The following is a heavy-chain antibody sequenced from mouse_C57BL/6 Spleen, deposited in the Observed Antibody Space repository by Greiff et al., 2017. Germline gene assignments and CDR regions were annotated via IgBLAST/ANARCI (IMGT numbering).Heavy chain of an antibody. D-gene: IGHD2-3*01. CDR2: ISSGGSYT. J-gene: IGHJ4*01. CDR3: ARRMMVTPYYAMDY. Sequence: EVKLEESGGDLVKPGGSLKLSCAASGFTFSSYGMSWVRQTPDKRLEWVATISSGGSYTYYPDSVKGRFTISRDNAKNTLYLQMSSLKSEDTAMYYCARRMMVTPYYAMDYWGQGTSVTVSS. V-gene: IGHV5-6*02. CDR1: GFTFSSYG.